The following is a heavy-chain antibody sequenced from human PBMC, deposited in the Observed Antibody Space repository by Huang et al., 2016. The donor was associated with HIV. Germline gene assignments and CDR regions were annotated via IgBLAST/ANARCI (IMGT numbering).Heavy chain of an antibody. J-gene: IGHJ6*02. V-gene: IGHV3-53*01. D-gene: IGHD3-10*01. CDR2: VYSGGSM. CDR1: GFTVSTTY. CDR3: ARGVAGLDV. Sequence: EVQLVESGGGLIQPGGSLRLSCAASGFTVSTTYMTWVRQAPGRGLEWVSAVYSGGSMHYADSVKGRCTMSRDNSKNTLYLQMNSLRAEDTAVYYCARGVAGLDVWGQGTTVTVSS.